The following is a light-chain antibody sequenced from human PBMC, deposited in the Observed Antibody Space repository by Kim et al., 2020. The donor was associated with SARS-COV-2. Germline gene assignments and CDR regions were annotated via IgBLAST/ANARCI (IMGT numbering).Light chain of an antibody. Sequence: RATRNEKSSQTVLYNSNNNNYLAWYQQKPGQAPKLLIYWASIRESGVSDRFSGSGSETDFTLTISSLQAEYVAVYYCQQYYSTPPSFGQGTKLDI. J-gene: IGKJ2*03. CDR3: QQYYSTPPS. CDR1: QTVLYNSNNNNY. V-gene: IGKV4-1*01. CDR2: WAS.